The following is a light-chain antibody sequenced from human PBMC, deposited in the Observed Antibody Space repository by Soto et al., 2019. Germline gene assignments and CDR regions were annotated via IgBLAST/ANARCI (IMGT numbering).Light chain of an antibody. Sequence: DIQITQSPSSPCASLGDRVTMTCRASQSISSWLAWYQQKPGKAPKLLIYDATSLESGVPSRFRGSGSGTEFTLTIRSLQPDDFATYYCQQYNTYSRWTFGQGTKGDIK. V-gene: IGKV1-5*01. CDR2: DAT. CDR1: QSISSW. J-gene: IGKJ1*01. CDR3: QQYNTYSRWT.